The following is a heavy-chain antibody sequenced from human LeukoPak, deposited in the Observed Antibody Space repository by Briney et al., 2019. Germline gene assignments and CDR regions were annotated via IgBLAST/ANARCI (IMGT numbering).Heavy chain of an antibody. J-gene: IGHJ4*02. D-gene: IGHD3-10*01. Sequence: KSSETLSLTCIVSGGSISSTSYYWTWIRQPPGKGLEWIGYVSYSGGTNYNPSLKSRVTISVDMSKNQFSLRLNSVTAADTAVYFCVRSHYGSGTYYSFDYWGQGTLVTVSS. CDR3: VRSHYGSGTYYSFDY. V-gene: IGHV4-61*01. CDR1: GGSISSTSYY. CDR2: VSYSGGT.